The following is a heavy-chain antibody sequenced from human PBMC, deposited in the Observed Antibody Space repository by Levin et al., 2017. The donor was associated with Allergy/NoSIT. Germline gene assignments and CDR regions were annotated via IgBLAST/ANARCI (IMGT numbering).Heavy chain of an antibody. Sequence: VGSLRLSCAASGFTFSTYWMHWVRQSPGQGLVWVSRLNGDGTSTSYADAVKGRFTISRDNAKNTLYLQMNSLRDEDTAVYYCARDRAAFDLWGQGTKVTVSS. CDR3: ARDRAAFDL. J-gene: IGHJ3*01. V-gene: IGHV3-74*01. D-gene: IGHD3-10*01. CDR1: GFTFSTYW. CDR2: LNGDGTST.